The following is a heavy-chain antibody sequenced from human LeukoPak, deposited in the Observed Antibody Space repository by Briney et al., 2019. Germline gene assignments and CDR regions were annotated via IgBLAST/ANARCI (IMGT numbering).Heavy chain of an antibody. J-gene: IGHJ3*02. Sequence: GESLKICGKGSGYSFTSYWIGWVRQMPGKGLEWMGIIYPGDSDTRYSPSFQGQVTISADKSISTAYLQWSSLNASDTAMYYCARSYQLLMGDAFDIWGQGTMVTVSS. CDR3: ARSYQLLMGDAFDI. V-gene: IGHV5-51*01. D-gene: IGHD2-2*01. CDR1: GYSFTSYW. CDR2: IYPGDSDT.